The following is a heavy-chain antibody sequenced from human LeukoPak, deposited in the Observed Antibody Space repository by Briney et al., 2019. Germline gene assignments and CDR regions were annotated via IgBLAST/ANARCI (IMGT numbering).Heavy chain of an antibody. CDR2: INPNSGGT. V-gene: IGHV1-2*02. CDR3: ATKAPRVFYYYDSSGYYYHHDAFDI. CDR1: GYTFTGYY. D-gene: IGHD3-22*01. Sequence: ASVKVSCKASGYTFTGYYMHWVRQAPGQGLEWMGWINPNSGGTNYAQKFQGRVTMTEDTSTDTAYMELSSLRSEDTAVYYCATKAPRVFYYYDSSGYYYHHDAFDIWGQGTMVTVSS. J-gene: IGHJ3*02.